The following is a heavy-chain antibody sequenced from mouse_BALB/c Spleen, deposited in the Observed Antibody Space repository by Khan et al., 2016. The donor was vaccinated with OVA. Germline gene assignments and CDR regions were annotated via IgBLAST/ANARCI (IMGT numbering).Heavy chain of an antibody. D-gene: IGHD2-2*01. CDR2: INYSGST. V-gene: IGHV3-2*02. J-gene: IGHJ4*01. CDR3: ARYGSRYNYAMDY. Sequence: EVKLQESGPGLVKPSQSLSLTCTVTGYSITSDYAWNWIRQFPGNKLEWMSYINYSGSTNDNPALKSRIFITRDTSKNQFFRQLNHVTTAATATYSSARYGSRYNYAMDYWGQGTSVTVSS. CDR1: GYSITSDYA.